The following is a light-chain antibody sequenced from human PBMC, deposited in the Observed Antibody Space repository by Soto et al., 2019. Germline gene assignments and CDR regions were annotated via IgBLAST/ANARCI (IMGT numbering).Light chain of an antibody. CDR3: QQYNSYPYT. Sequence: DIQMTQSPSTLSASVGDRVTITCRASQSISSWLAWYQQKPGKAPKLLIYKASSLESGAPSRFSGSESGTEFTLTISSLQPDDFATYYCQQYNSYPYTFGQGTKLEIK. CDR1: QSISSW. J-gene: IGKJ2*01. V-gene: IGKV1-5*03. CDR2: KAS.